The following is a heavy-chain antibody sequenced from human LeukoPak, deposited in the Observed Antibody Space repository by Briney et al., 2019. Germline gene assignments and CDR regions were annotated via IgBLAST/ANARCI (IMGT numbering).Heavy chain of an antibody. J-gene: IGHJ6*02. CDR3: AGEPGIRNGMDV. CDR1: GFTFSSYT. V-gene: IGHV3-21*01. CDR2: LSSSSSYI. Sequence: GGSLRLSCAASGFTFSSYTMNWVRQAPGKGLEWVSCLSSSSSYIYYADSVKGRFTISRDNAKNSLYLQMNSLRAEDTAVYYCAGEPGIRNGMDVWGQGTTVTVSS.